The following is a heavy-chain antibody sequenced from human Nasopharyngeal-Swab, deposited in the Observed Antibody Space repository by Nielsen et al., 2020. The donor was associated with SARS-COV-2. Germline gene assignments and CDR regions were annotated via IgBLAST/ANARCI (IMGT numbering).Heavy chain of an antibody. V-gene: IGHV3-13*04. J-gene: IGHJ3*02. D-gene: IGHD3-22*01. CDR3: ARGYDSSGYLRPIDAFDI. CDR2: IGTAGDT. Sequence: GESLKISCAASGFTFSSYDMHWVRQATGKGLEWVSAIGTAGDTYYPGSVKGRFTISRENAKTSLYLQMNSLRAGDTAVYYCARGYDSSGYLRPIDAFDIWGQGTMVTVSS. CDR1: GFTFSSYD.